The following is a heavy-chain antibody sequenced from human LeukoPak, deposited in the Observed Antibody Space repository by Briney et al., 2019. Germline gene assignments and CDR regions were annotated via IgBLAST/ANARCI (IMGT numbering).Heavy chain of an antibody. CDR3: ATSYYYDSSGYYENWFDP. V-gene: IGHV4-61*02. CDR1: GGSISSGSYY. D-gene: IGHD3-22*01. Sequence: SQTLSLTCTVSGGSISSGSYYWSWIRQPAGKGLEWIGRIYTSGSTNYNPSLKSRVTISVDTSKNHFSLKLSSVTAADTAVYYCATSYYYDSSGYYENWFDPWGQGTLVTVSS. CDR2: IYTSGST. J-gene: IGHJ5*02.